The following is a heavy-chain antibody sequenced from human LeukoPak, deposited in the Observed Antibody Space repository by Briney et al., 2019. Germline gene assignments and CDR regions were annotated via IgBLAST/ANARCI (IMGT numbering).Heavy chain of an antibody. V-gene: IGHV3-7*01. D-gene: IGHD6-19*01. CDR1: GFTFSSYW. CDR2: IKQDGSEK. J-gene: IGHJ3*02. CDR3: AREGDLSSGWAFDI. Sequence: GGSLRLSCAASGFTFSSYWMSWVRQAPGKGLEWVANIKQDGSEKYYVDSVKGRFTISRDNAKNSLYLQMNSLRAEDTAVYYCAREGDLSSGWAFDIWGQGTMVIVSS.